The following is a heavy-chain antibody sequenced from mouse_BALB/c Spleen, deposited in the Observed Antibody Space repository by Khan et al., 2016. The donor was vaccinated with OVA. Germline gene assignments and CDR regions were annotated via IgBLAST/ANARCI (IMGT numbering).Heavy chain of an antibody. V-gene: IGHV1-39*01. J-gene: IGHJ3*01. CDR2: IDPYYGST. Sequence: VQLKQSGPELEKPGASVKISCKASGYSFTDYYMNWVKQSNGMSLEWIGNIDPYYGSTSYNQKIKGKATLTVDKSSSIAYMHLKRQTSEDSAFYFCARSWFGSFADWGPGTLVTVSA. CDR3: ARSWFGSFAD. CDR1: GYSFTDYY. D-gene: IGHD1-1*01.